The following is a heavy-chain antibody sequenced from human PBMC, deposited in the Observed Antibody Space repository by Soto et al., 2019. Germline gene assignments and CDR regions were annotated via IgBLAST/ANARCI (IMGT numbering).Heavy chain of an antibody. V-gene: IGHV4-34*01. CDR2: INHSGST. J-gene: IGHJ6*02. CDR1: GGSFSGYY. CDR3: ARDSRRDSSESSGYYHPYYYYGVDV. D-gene: IGHD3-22*01. Sequence: SETLSLTCAVYGGSFSGYYWSWIRQPPGKGLEWIGEINHSGSTNYNPSLKSRVTISVDTSKNQFSLKLSSVTAADTAVYYCARDSRRDSSESSGYYHPYYYYGVDVWGQGTTVTVSS.